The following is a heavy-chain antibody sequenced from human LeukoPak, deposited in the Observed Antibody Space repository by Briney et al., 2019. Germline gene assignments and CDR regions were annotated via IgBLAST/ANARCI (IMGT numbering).Heavy chain of an antibody. CDR2: ISGSGGST. V-gene: IGHV3-23*01. Sequence: PGGSLRLSCAASGFTFCSNAMSWVRPAPGKGLEWVSAISGSGGSTYYADSVKGRFTISRDNSKNTLYLQVNSLRTEDTAVYYCAKDRSRYSGYDPRSYYFDYWGQGTLVSVSS. J-gene: IGHJ4*02. D-gene: IGHD5-12*01. CDR3: AKDRSRYSGYDPRSYYFDY. CDR1: GFTFCSNA.